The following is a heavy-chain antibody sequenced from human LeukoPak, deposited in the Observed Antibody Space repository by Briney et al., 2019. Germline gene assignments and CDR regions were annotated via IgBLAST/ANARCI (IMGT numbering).Heavy chain of an antibody. CDR1: GFTFSSYG. V-gene: IGHV3-23*01. Sequence: GGSLRLSCAASGFTFSSYGMHWVRQAPGKGLEWVAGISGSGGSAFYPDSVKGRFTISRDNAKNSLYLQMNSLGAEDTAVYYCARRGTSSSWAHFDYWGQGTLVTVSS. J-gene: IGHJ4*02. CDR3: ARRGTSSSWAHFDY. D-gene: IGHD6-13*01. CDR2: ISGSGGSA.